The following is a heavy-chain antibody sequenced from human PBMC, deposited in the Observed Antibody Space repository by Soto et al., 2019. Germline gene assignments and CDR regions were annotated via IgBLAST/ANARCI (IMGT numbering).Heavy chain of an antibody. J-gene: IGHJ4*02. CDR3: ARRLLGRGWPIDS. Sequence: WETLSLTCDVSGASITTYYWSWIRQAPGKGLEWIGNVYHTGSTDYSSSLRSRVTISVDTSKNQFSLSMNSVAAADTAVYYCARRLLGRGWPIDSWGPGALVTVSS. CDR2: VYHTGST. D-gene: IGHD3-3*02. V-gene: IGHV4-59*13. CDR1: GASITTYY.